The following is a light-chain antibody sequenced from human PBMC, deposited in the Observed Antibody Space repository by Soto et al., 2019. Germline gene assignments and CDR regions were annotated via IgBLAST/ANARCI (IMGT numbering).Light chain of an antibody. CDR2: GAS. V-gene: IGKV3-20*01. J-gene: IGKJ5*01. CDR1: QSVSSSY. CDR3: QQYGSSST. Sequence: EIVLTQSPGTLSLSPGERATLFCRASQSVSSSYLAWYQQKPGQAPRLLIYGASSRATGIPDRLSGSGSGTDFTLTISRLEPEDFAVYYCQQYGSSSTFGQGTRLEIK.